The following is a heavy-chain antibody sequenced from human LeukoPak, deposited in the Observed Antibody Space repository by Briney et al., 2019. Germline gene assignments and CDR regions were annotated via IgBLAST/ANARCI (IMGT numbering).Heavy chain of an antibody. CDR3: AKSKETLSRPFDS. V-gene: IGHV5-51*01. J-gene: IGHJ4*02. CDR2: INPGDSDT. CDR1: GYSFTTYW. Sequence: GESLKISRKGTGYSFTTYWIAWVRQIPGKGLEWMGIINPGDSDTRYSPSFQGHVTISADKSISTAYLQWSSLKASDTAMYYCAKSKETLSRPFDSWGQGTLVSVSS. D-gene: IGHD6-6*01.